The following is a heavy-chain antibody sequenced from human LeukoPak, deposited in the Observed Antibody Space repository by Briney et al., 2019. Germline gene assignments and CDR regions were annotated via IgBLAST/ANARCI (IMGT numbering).Heavy chain of an antibody. J-gene: IGHJ5*02. CDR2: IRGSGGST. CDR3: AKGGLGEYQLLMVCFDL. Sequence: GGSLRLSCAASGFTFSSYAMSWVRPPPGKGLEWVSAIRGSGGSTYYADSVKGRFTISRHNSKHTLYLQMNGLRAEDTAVYDCAKGGLGEYQLLMVCFDLWGGEPLV. CDR1: GFTFSSYA. D-gene: IGHD2-2*01. V-gene: IGHV3-23*01.